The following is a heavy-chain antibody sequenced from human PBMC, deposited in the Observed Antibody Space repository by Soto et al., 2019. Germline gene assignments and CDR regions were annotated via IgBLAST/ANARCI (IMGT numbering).Heavy chain of an antibody. D-gene: IGHD1-26*01. CDR3: ARDQASVGAHWYY. CDR2: ISSSSSDI. J-gene: IGHJ4*02. CDR1: GFIFSNYN. V-gene: IGHV3-21*01. Sequence: EVQLVESGGGLVKPGGSLRLSCTASGFIFSNYNMNWVRQAPGKGLEWVSSISSSSSDIYYADSVKGRFTISRDNXNNSLYLQMNSLRAEDTAVYYCARDQASVGAHWYYWGQGTLVTVSS.